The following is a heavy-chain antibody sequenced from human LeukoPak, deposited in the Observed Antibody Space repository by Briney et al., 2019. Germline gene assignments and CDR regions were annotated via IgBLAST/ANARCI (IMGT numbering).Heavy chain of an antibody. Sequence: GESLKISCKGSGYSFTSYWIGWVRQMPGKGLEWMGIIYPGDSDTRYSPSFQGQVTISADKSISTAYLRWSSLKASDTARYYCARIGGSSSPYYYYYGMDVWGQGTTVTVSS. CDR1: GYSFTSYW. CDR3: ARIGGSSSPYYYYYGMDV. D-gene: IGHD6-13*01. J-gene: IGHJ6*02. V-gene: IGHV5-51*01. CDR2: IYPGDSDT.